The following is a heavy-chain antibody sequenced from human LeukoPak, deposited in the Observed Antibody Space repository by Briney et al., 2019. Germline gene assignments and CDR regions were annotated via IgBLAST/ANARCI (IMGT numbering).Heavy chain of an antibody. V-gene: IGHV3-30*04. CDR3: AREGGNYYYMDV. J-gene: IGHJ6*03. CDR2: ISYDGSNK. D-gene: IGHD1-26*01. Sequence: GGSLRLSCAASGFTFSSYAMHWVRQAPGKGLEWVAVISYDGSNKYYADSVKGRFTISRDNSKNTLYLQMNSLRAEDTAVYYCAREGGNYYYMDVWGKGTTVTVSS. CDR1: GFTFSSYA.